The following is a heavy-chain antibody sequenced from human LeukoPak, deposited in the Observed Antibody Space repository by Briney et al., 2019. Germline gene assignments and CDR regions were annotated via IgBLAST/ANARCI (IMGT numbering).Heavy chain of an antibody. CDR3: ARRAAAGDYDY. Sequence: GGSLRLSCAASGFTFSSYSMNWVRQAPGKGLEWVSSISSSSSYIYYADSAKGRFTISRDNAKNSLYLQMNSLRAEDTAVYYCARRAAAGDYDYWGQGTLVTVSS. CDR2: ISSSSSYI. D-gene: IGHD6-13*01. J-gene: IGHJ4*02. CDR1: GFTFSSYS. V-gene: IGHV3-21*01.